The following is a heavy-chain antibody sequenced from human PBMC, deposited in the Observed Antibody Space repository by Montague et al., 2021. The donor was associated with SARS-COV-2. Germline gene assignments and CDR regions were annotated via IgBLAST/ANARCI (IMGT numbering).Heavy chain of an antibody. CDR2: IYHSGST. D-gene: IGHD3-10*01. CDR3: AVTYYYGSGCDY. J-gene: IGHJ4*02. V-gene: IGHV4-4*02. Sequence: SETLSLTCAVSGGSISSSNWWSWVRQPPGKGLEWIGEIYHSGSTNYNPSLKSRVTISVDKSKNQFSLKLSSVTAADTAVYYCAVTYYYGSGCDYWGQGTLVTVSS. CDR1: GGSISSSNW.